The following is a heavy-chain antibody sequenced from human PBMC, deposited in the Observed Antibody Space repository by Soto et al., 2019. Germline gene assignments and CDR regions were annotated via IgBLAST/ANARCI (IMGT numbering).Heavy chain of an antibody. Sequence: GASVKVSCKASGYTFTSYGISWVRQAPGQGLEWMGWISAYNGNTNYAQKLQGRVTMTTDTSTSTAYMELRSLRSDDTAVYYCATGDSSRQIDAFDIWGQGTMVTVSS. CDR3: ATGDSSRQIDAFDI. CDR2: ISAYNGNT. V-gene: IGHV1-18*01. J-gene: IGHJ3*02. D-gene: IGHD6-13*01. CDR1: GYTFTSYG.